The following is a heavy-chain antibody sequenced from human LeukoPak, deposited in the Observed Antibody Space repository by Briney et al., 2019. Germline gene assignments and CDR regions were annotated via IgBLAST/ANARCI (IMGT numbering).Heavy chain of an antibody. CDR1: GFTFSSYG. CDR2: IRYDGSNK. CDR3: ARSLTMVRAYDY. D-gene: IGHD3-10*01. J-gene: IGHJ4*02. V-gene: IGHV3-30*02. Sequence: PGGSLRLSCAASGFTFSSYGMHWVRQAPGKGLEWVAFIRYDGSNKYYADFVKGRFTISRDNSKNTVYLQMNSLRTEDTAVYYCARSLTMVRAYDYWGQGTLVTVSS.